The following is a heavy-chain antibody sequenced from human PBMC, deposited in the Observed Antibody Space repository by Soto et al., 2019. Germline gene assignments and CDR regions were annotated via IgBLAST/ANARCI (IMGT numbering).Heavy chain of an antibody. J-gene: IGHJ6*03. V-gene: IGHV1-69*05. Sequence: SVKVSCKASGGTFSSYAISWVRQAPGQGLEWMGGIIPIFGKANYAQKFQGRVTMTTDTSTSTAYMELRSLRSDDTAVYYCAGSELITYMVRGAKSNSYYMDVWGKGITVTVSS. D-gene: IGHD3-10*01. CDR1: GGTFSSYA. CDR3: AGSELITYMVRGAKSNSYYMDV. CDR2: IIPIFGKA.